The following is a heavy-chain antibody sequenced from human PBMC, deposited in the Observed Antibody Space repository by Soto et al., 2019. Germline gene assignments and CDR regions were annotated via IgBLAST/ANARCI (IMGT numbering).Heavy chain of an antibody. Sequence: KPSETLSLTCTVSGDSISRGGYYWNWLRQHPRKGLEWIGYIYRSGSTIYNPSLKSRVTISVDTSKNRLSLELSSVTAADTAVYYCARDGAGAYGLGWFDPWGQGILVTVSS. CDR2: IYRSGST. J-gene: IGHJ5*02. D-gene: IGHD2-21*01. CDR1: GDSISRGGYY. V-gene: IGHV4-31*03. CDR3: ARDGAGAYGLGWFDP.